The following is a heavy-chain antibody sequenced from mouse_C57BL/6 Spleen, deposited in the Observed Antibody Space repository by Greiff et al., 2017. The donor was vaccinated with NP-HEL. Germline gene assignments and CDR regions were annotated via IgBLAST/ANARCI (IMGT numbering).Heavy chain of an antibody. J-gene: IGHJ2*01. CDR2: IRNKANNHAT. D-gene: IGHD2-12*01. V-gene: IGHV6-6*01. CDR3: TRTITKVLYYFDY. CDR1: GFTFSDAW. Sequence: EVNLVESGGGLVQPGGSMTLSCAASGFTFSDAWMDWVRQSPEKGLEWVAEIRNKANNHATYYAESVKGRFTISRDDSKSSVYRKRTSLRAEDTGIYYCTRTITKVLYYFDYWGQGTTLTVSS.